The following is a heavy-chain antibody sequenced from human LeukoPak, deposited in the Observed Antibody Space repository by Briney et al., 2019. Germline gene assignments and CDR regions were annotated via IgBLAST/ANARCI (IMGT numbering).Heavy chain of an antibody. CDR2: IYTSGST. CDR3: ARGGTLIGASLRALDN. J-gene: IGHJ4*02. CDR1: GGSISSYY. D-gene: IGHD4/OR15-4a*01. V-gene: IGHV4-4*07. Sequence: SETRSLTCTVSGGSISSYYWSWIRQPAGKGLEWIGRIYTSGSTNYNPALKSRVTMSVDTSKNQYSLKLSSVTAADTAVYYCARGGTLIGASLRALDNWGQGTLVTVSS.